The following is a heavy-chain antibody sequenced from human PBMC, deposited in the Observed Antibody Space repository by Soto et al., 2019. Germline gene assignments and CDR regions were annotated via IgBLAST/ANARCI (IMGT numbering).Heavy chain of an antibody. D-gene: IGHD6-6*01. V-gene: IGHV2-5*02. CDR1: GFSRSTSGVG. Sequence: QVTLKESGPTLVKPTQTLTVTCTFSGFSRSTSGVGVGWIRQLPGKDLEWLALNYWDDDNRYSPSLNSRLSISKDTSNNQVVLTMTNMDPVYKAAYYCAHSRPPRLLDYWGQGTLVTVSS. J-gene: IGHJ4*02. CDR3: AHSRPPRLLDY. CDR2: NYWDDDN.